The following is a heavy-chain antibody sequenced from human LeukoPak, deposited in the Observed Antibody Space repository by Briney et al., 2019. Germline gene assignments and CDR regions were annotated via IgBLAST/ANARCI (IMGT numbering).Heavy chain of an antibody. CDR3: AKWTGSGSYYVYLDY. CDR1: GYTFSRYW. D-gene: IGHD3-10*01. J-gene: IGHJ4*02. V-gene: IGHV5-51*01. Sequence: PGESLKISCKGSGYTFSRYWIAWVRQMPGKGLEWMGIIYPGDSDTRYGPAFQGQVTISADKSIDTAYLQWSSLKASDTAMYCCAKWTGSGSYYVYLDYWGQGTLVSVSS. CDR2: IYPGDSDT.